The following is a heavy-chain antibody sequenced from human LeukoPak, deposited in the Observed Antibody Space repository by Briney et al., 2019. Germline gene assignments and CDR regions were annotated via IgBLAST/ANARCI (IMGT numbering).Heavy chain of an antibody. CDR3: ARHRARIAARRTAIDI. CDR1: GYSFTSYW. J-gene: IGHJ3*02. CDR2: IYPGDSDT. Sequence: GESLKISCKGSGYSFTSYWIGWVRQMPGKGLEWMGIIYPGDSDTRYSPSFQGQVTISADKSISTAYLQWSSLKASDTAMYYCARHRARIAARRTAIDIWGQGTMVTVSS. V-gene: IGHV5-51*01. D-gene: IGHD6-6*01.